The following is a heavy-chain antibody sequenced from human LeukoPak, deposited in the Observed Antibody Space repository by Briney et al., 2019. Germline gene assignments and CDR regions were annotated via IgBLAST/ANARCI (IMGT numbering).Heavy chain of an antibody. CDR3: AGSIAAAGYYYYGMDV. D-gene: IGHD6-13*01. Sequence: PSETLSLTCIVSGGSISSYYWSWIRQPPGKGLEWIGYIDYSGSTNYNPSLKSRVTISVDTSRNQISLKLSSVTAADTAVYYCAGSIAAAGYYYYGMDVWGQGTTVTVSS. J-gene: IGHJ6*02. CDR2: IDYSGST. CDR1: GGSISSYY. V-gene: IGHV4-59*08.